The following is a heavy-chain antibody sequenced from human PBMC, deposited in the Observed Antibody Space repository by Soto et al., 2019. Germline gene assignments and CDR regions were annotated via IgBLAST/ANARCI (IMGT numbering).Heavy chain of an antibody. D-gene: IGHD3-10*01. V-gene: IGHV3-74*01. CDR1: SSFR. Sequence: SSFRRHWVRQVPGKGLVWVSRIDTSGTSTSYADSVKGRFTISRDNAKSTVTLQMNSLRAEDTGVYYCARHSSYFDVWTQGSLVTV. CDR3: ARHSSYFDV. CDR2: IDTSGTST. J-gene: IGHJ4*02.